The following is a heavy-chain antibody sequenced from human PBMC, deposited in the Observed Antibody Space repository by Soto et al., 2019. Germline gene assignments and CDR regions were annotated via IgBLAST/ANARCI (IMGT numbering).Heavy chain of an antibody. CDR3: ARDRGRSFYYYYYGMDV. CDR1: GFTFSSYG. Sequence: QVQLVESGGGVVQPGRSLRLSCAASGFTFSSYGMHWVRQAPGKGLEWVAVIWYDGSNKYYADSVKGRFTISRDNSKNTLYLQMNSLRAEDTAVYYCARDRGRSFYYYYYGMDVWGQGTTVTVSS. V-gene: IGHV3-33*01. J-gene: IGHJ6*02. CDR2: IWYDGSNK. D-gene: IGHD1-26*01.